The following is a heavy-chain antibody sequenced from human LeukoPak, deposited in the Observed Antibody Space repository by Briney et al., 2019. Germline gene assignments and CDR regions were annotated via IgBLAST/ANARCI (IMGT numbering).Heavy chain of an antibody. CDR1: GGSFSGYY. Sequence: SETLSLTCAVYGGSFSGYYWSWIRQPPGKGLEWIGEINHSGSTNCNPSLKSRVTISVDTSKNQFSLKLSSVTAADTAVYYCARGRHHNGEMATIYYFDYWGQGTLVTVSS. J-gene: IGHJ4*02. V-gene: IGHV4-34*01. D-gene: IGHD5-24*01. CDR2: INHSGST. CDR3: ARGRHHNGEMATIYYFDY.